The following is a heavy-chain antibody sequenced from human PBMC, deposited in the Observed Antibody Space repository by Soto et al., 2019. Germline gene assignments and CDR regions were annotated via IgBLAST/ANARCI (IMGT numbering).Heavy chain of an antibody. CDR1: GFTFSGSA. CDR3: TRQQYYDFWSGFKDPEPGPRYYYYMDV. CDR2: IRSKANSYAT. V-gene: IGHV3-73*01. Sequence: GGSLRLSCAASGFTFSGSAMHWVRQASGKGLEWVGRIRSKANSYATAYAASVKGRFTISRDDSKNTAYLQMNSLKTEDTAVYYCTRQQYYDFWSGFKDPEPGPRYYYYMDVWGKGTTVTVSS. D-gene: IGHD3-3*01. J-gene: IGHJ6*03.